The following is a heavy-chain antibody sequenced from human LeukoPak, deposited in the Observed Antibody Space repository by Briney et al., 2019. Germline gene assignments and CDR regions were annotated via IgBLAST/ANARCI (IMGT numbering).Heavy chain of an antibody. V-gene: IGHV4-59*12. CDR3: ASPYYGSGKDYYYYGMDV. D-gene: IGHD3-10*01. CDR1: GGSISSYY. Sequence: SETLSLTCTVSGGSISSYYWSWIRQPPGKGLEWIGSIYYSGSTYYNPSLKSRVTISVDTSKNQFSLKLSSVTAADTAVYYCASPYYGSGKDYYYYGMDVWGQGTTVTVSS. CDR2: IYYSGST. J-gene: IGHJ6*02.